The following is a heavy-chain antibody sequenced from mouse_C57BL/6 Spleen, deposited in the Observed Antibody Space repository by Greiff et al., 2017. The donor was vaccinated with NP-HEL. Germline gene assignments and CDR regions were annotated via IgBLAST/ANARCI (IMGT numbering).Heavy chain of an antibody. Sequence: LVESGPELVKPGASVKISCKASGYSFTDYNMNWVKQSNGKSLEWIGVINPNYGTTSYNQKFKGKATLTVDQSSSTAYMQLNSLTSEDSAVYYCARGYYYGSVYYAMDYWGQGTSVTVSS. CDR3: ARGYYYGSVYYAMDY. CDR2: INPNYGTT. V-gene: IGHV1-39*01. D-gene: IGHD1-1*01. CDR1: GYSFTDYN. J-gene: IGHJ4*01.